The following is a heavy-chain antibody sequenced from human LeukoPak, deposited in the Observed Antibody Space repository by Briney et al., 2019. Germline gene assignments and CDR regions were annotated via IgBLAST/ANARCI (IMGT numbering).Heavy chain of an antibody. J-gene: IGHJ6*02. CDR1: GGTFSSYA. D-gene: IGHD3-22*01. CDR2: ISYDGSNK. Sequence: SCTASGGTFSSYAMHWVRQAPGKGLEWVAVISYDGSNKYYADSVKGRFTISRDYSKNTLYLQMNSLRAEDTAVYYCARGYDSTGYSLDYYHGMDVWGQGTTVTVSS. CDR3: ARGYDSTGYSLDYYHGMDV. V-gene: IGHV3-30*04.